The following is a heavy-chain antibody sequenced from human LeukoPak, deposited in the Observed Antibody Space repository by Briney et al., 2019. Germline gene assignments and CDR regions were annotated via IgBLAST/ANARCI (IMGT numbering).Heavy chain of an antibody. CDR3: ARDPLRDSSIWYRTDS. D-gene: IGHD6-13*01. Sequence: GGSLRLSCAASGFTFSSYWMSWVRQAPGKGLEWVANIKQDGSEKYYVDSVKGRFTVSRDNAKKSLYLQMNSLRAEDTAMYYCARDPLRDSSIWYRTDSWGQGTLVTVSS. J-gene: IGHJ4*02. CDR1: GFTFSSYW. CDR2: IKQDGSEK. V-gene: IGHV3-7*03.